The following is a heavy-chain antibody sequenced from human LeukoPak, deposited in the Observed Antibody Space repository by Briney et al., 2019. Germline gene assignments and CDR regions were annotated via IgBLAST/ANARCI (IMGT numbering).Heavy chain of an antibody. V-gene: IGHV3-7*03. J-gene: IGHJ4*02. D-gene: IGHD1-26*01. CDR2: IKQDGSEK. CDR1: GFTFSSYW. Sequence: GGSLRLSCAASGFTFSSYWMSWVRQAPGKGLEWVANIKQDGSEKYYVDSVKGRFTISRDNAKNSLYLKMNSLRAEDTAVYYCAGDGRDLAFDYWDRGTRVTVSS. CDR3: AGDGRDLAFDY.